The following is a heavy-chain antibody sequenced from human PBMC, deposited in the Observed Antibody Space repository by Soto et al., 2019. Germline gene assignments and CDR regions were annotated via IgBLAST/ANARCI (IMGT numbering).Heavy chain of an antibody. J-gene: IGHJ6*04. Sequence: PSETLSLTCTAYGGSFSGYYWSWIRQPPGKGLEWIGEINHSGSTNYNPSLKSRVTISVDTSKNQFSLKLSSVTAADTAVYYCASGASRGRNYYYYYCMDVWGEVPTVPVSS. CDR2: INHSGST. V-gene: IGHV4-34*01. D-gene: IGHD2-15*01. CDR1: GGSFSGYY. CDR3: ASGASRGRNYYYYYCMDV.